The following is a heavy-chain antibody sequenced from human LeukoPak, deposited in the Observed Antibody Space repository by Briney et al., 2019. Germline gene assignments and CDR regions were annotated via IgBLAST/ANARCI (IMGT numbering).Heavy chain of an antibody. CDR3: ARSSYSSSWYTQSFLSDYYMDV. J-gene: IGHJ6*03. V-gene: IGHV1-46*01. CDR1: GYTFTRYY. Sequence: ASVKVSCKASGYTFTRYYMHWGRQAPGQGLEWMGIINPSVGSASYSQKFQGRVTMTRDTSTSTVYMELSSLRSEDTAVYYCARSSYSSSWYTQSFLSDYYMDVWGKGTTVTVSS. CDR2: INPSVGSA. D-gene: IGHD6-13*01.